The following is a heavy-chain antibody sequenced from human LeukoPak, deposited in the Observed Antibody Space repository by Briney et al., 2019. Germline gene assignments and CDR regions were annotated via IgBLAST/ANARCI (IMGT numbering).Heavy chain of an antibody. V-gene: IGHV4-4*02. CDR3: ARDSGGVDP. CDR1: GDSISSDIW. D-gene: IGHD3-10*01. CDR2: IHHSGGI. J-gene: IGHJ5*02. Sequence: SETLSLTCAVPGDSISSDIWWNWVRQPPGKGLEWIGEIHHSGGINYNPSLKSRVTISLDKSKNQFSLKLSSVTAADTAVYYCARDSGGVDPWGQGTLVTVSS.